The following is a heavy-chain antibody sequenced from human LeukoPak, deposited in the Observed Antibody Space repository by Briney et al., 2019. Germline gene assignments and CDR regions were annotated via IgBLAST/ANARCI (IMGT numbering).Heavy chain of an antibody. CDR2: VFDGKTT. V-gene: IGHV4-34*12. D-gene: IGHD5-24*01. CDR1: GESLNYYY. CDR3: ASGAWATRLHS. J-gene: IGHJ4*02. Sequence: SDTLSLTCAVYGESLNYYYCSWIRQSPEKGLEWIGEVFDGKTTNYNPSLKSRVTISAVTSSNQFSLNLKSVTAADTAVYYCASGAWATRLHSWAQGTLVIVSS.